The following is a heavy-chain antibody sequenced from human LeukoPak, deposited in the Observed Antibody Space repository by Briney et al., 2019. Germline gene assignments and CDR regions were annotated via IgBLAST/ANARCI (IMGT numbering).Heavy chain of an antibody. CDR1: GYTFTSYY. CDR2: INPNAGVT. J-gene: IGHJ4*02. Sequence: ASVKVSCKASGYTFTSYYMHWVRQAPGQGLEWMGIINPNAGVTNYAQKLQGRVTMTTDTSTSTDYMELCRLRAEETAVYYCARATLYRYSNGVDYWGQGTLVTVSS. V-gene: IGHV1-46*01. D-gene: IGHD5-18*01. CDR3: ARATLYRYSNGVDY.